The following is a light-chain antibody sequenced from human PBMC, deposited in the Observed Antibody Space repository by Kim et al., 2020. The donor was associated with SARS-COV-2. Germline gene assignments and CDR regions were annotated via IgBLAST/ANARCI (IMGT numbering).Light chain of an antibody. J-gene: IGKJ1*01. CDR3: MQSLQTWT. V-gene: IGKV2-28*01. CDR2: LAS. CDR1: HSLLQRSGSNY. Sequence: ESASFSCWSSHSLLQRSGSNYLDWYLQKPGQSPQLLIYLASNRASGVPDRISGSGSGTDFTLTISRVEAEDVGVYYCMQSLQTWTFGQGTKVDIK.